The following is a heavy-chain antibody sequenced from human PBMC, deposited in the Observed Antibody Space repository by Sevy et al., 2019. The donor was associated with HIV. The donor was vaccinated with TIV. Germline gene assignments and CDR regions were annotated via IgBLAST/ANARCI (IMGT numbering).Heavy chain of an antibody. CDR1: GGSISSSSYY. D-gene: IGHD1-26*01. CDR2: NYYSGST. V-gene: IGHV4-39*01. CDR3: AGQEGVGAPHFDY. J-gene: IGHJ4*02. Sequence: SETLSLTCTVSGGSISSSSYYWGWIRQPPGKGLEGIGSNYYSGSTYYNPSLKSRVTISVDTSKNQFSLKLSSVTAADTAVYYCAGQEGVGAPHFDYWGQGTLVTVSS.